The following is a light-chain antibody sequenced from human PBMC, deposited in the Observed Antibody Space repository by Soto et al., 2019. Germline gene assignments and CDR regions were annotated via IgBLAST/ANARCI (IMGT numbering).Light chain of an antibody. CDR3: LQHNSYPRT. Sequence: DIPMTQSPSSLSASVGDRVTITCRASQGIRSDLGWYQQKPGEAPTRLIYAASSLQSGVPSRFSGSGSGTEFTLTISSLQPEDFATYYCLQHNSYPRTFGQGTKVDIK. V-gene: IGKV1-17*01. CDR2: AAS. CDR1: QGIRSD. J-gene: IGKJ1*01.